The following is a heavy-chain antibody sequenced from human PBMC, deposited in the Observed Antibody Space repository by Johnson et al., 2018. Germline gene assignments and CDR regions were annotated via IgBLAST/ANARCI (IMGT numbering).Heavy chain of an antibody. Sequence: EVQLVESGGGLVQPGGSLKLSCAASGLIFSGSTMHWVRQASGKGLEWVGRIRSKANSYATAYAASVKGRFTISRDDSKKKAYLQMNSLKTEDTAVYYCTRHRSGTGDAFDIWGQGTMVTVSS. CDR1: GLIFSGST. D-gene: IGHD1-26*01. J-gene: IGHJ3*02. CDR3: TRHRSGTGDAFDI. CDR2: IRSKANSYAT. V-gene: IGHV3-73*01.